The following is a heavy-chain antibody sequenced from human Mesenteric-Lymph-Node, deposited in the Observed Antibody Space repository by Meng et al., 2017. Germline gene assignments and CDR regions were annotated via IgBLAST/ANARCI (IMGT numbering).Heavy chain of an antibody. V-gene: IGHV1-3*01. CDR3: AREQQLVRTFDY. J-gene: IGHJ4*02. CDR1: GYTFTSYA. Sequence: QVQRVQAGAEVKKPGASVKVSCKASGYTFTSYAMQWVRQAPGQRLEWMGWINAGNGNTKYSQKFQGRVTITRDTSASTAYMELSSLRSEDTAVYYCAREQQLVRTFDYWGQGTLVTVSS. CDR2: INAGNGNT. D-gene: IGHD6-13*01.